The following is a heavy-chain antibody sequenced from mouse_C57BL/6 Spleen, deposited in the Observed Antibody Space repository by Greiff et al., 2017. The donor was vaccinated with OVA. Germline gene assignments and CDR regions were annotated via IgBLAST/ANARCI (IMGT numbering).Heavy chain of an antibody. J-gene: IGHJ4*01. V-gene: IGHV5-6*01. CDR3: ARRGSSDYAMDY. CDR2: ISSGGSYT. D-gene: IGHD1-3*01. CDR1: GFTFSSYG. Sequence: DVQLVESGGDLVKPGGSLKLSCAASGFTFSSYGMSWVRQTPDKRLEWVATISSGGSYTYYPDSVKGRFTISRDNAKNTLYLQMSSLKSEDTAMYYCARRGSSDYAMDYWGQGTSVTVSS.